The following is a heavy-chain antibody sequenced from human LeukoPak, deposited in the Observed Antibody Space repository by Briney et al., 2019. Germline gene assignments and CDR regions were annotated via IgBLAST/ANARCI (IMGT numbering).Heavy chain of an antibody. V-gene: IGHV4-39*01. Sequence: PSETLSLTCTVSGGSISSSSYYWGWIRQPPGKGLEWIGSIYYSGSTYYNPSLKSRVTISVDTSKNQFSLKLSSVTAADTAVYYCARFVDCTGDLCYFLDSWGQGTLVTVSS. CDR2: IYYSGST. J-gene: IGHJ4*02. CDR1: GGSISSSSYY. CDR3: ARFVDCTGDLCYFLDS. D-gene: IGHD2-8*02.